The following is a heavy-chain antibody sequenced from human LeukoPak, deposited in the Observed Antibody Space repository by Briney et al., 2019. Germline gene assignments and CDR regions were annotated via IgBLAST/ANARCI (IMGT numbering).Heavy chain of an antibody. CDR3: AREGMAGHPRNWFDP. D-gene: IGHD6-19*01. CDR2: IYYSGST. Sequence: SETLSLTCTVSGGSISSYYWSWIRQPPGKGLEWIGYIYYSGSTNYNPSLESRVTISVDTSKNQFSLKLSSVTAADTAVYYCAREGMAGHPRNWFDPWGQGTLVTVSS. V-gene: IGHV4-59*01. J-gene: IGHJ5*02. CDR1: GGSISSYY.